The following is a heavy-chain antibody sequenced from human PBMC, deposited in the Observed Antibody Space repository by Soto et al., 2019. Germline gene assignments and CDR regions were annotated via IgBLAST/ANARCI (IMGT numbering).Heavy chain of an antibody. V-gene: IGHV1-46*01. CDR1: GYTFTSDY. D-gene: IGHD6-19*01. Sequence: ASLKVFCKASGYTFTSDYMHWVRQAPGQGLGWMGIINPSGGSTSYAQKFQGRVTMTRDTSTSTVYMELSSLRSEDTAVYYCARDQWLVQTFDYWGQGTLVTV. CDR2: INPSGGST. CDR3: ARDQWLVQTFDY. J-gene: IGHJ4*02.